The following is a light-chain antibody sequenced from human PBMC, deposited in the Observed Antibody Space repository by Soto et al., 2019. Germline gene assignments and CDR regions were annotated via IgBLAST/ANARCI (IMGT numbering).Light chain of an antibody. Sequence: QSALTQPPSASGSLGQSVTISCTGTSSDVGGYNYVSWHQQHPGKAPKVMIYEVTERRPGVPDRFSGSKSGNTASLTVSGLQAEDEADYYCSSFAGGGNPVLLGGGTKLTVL. V-gene: IGLV2-8*01. CDR3: SSFAGGGNPVL. J-gene: IGLJ2*01. CDR2: EVT. CDR1: SSDVGGYNY.